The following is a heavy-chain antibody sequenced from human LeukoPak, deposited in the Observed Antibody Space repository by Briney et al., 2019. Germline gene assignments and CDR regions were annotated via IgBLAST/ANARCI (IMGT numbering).Heavy chain of an antibody. D-gene: IGHD3-3*01. CDR1: GFTFSSYA. J-gene: IGHJ4*02. Sequence: GGSLRLSCAASGFTFSSYAMSWVRQAPGEGVEWVSALSGSGGSTYYADSVKGRFTISRDNAKNSLYLQMNSLRAEDTAVYYCARDLGYYDFWSGYYEYYFDYWGQGTLVTVSS. V-gene: IGHV3-23*01. CDR3: ARDLGYYDFWSGYYEYYFDY. CDR2: LSGSGGST.